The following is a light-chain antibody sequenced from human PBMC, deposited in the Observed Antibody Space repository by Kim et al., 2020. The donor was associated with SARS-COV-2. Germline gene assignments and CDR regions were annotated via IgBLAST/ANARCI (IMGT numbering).Light chain of an antibody. Sequence: QSVVTQPPSVSGAPGQRVTISCTGNSSNIGAGYDVHWYQQLPGTAPKLLMYADTNRPSGVPDRFSGSKSGTSASLAITGLQAEDEADYYCQSYDRSLREVFGSGTTVTVL. CDR1: SSNIGAGYD. CDR2: ADT. CDR3: QSYDRSLREV. V-gene: IGLV1-40*02. J-gene: IGLJ1*01.